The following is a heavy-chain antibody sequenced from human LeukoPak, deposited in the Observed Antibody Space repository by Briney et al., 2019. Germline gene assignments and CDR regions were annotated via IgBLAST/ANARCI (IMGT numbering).Heavy chain of an antibody. V-gene: IGHV3-15*01. D-gene: IGHD5-18*01. CDR3: STGNTDMWT. CDR2: IKSKTDGRTT. J-gene: IGHJ5*02. Sequence: GGSLRLSCAASGFTFSNAWMSWVRQAPGKGLEWVGRIKSKTDGRTTDYAAPVKGRFTISRDDSKNTLYLQMNSLKTEDTAVYYCSTGNTDMWTWGQGTLVTVSS. CDR1: GFTFSNAW.